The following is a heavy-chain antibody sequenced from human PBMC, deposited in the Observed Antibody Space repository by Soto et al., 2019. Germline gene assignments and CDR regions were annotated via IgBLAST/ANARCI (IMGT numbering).Heavy chain of an antibody. CDR1: GYTFTGYY. Sequence: ASVKVSCKASGYTFTGYYMHWVRQAPGQGLEWMGWINPNSGGTNYAQKFQGWVTMTRDTSISTAYMELSRLRSDDTAVYYCARVRYSINPDYYYGMDVWGQGTTVTVSS. CDR3: ARVRYSINPDYYYGMDV. CDR2: INPNSGGT. V-gene: IGHV1-2*04. J-gene: IGHJ6*02. D-gene: IGHD4-4*01.